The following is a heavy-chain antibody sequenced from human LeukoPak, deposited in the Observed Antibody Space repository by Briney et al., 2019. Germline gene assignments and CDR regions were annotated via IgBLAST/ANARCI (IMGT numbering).Heavy chain of an antibody. CDR2: ISTSGST. D-gene: IGHD1-1*01. V-gene: IGHV4-4*07. CDR1: GASISSFS. CDR3: ARRWNARLYNWFDP. Sequence: SETLSLTCTVSGASISSFSWSWIRQPAGKGLEWIGRISTSGSTNYNPSLKSRVTMSVDTSKNQFSLKLSSVTAADTAVYYCARRWNARLYNWFDPWGQGTLVTVSS. J-gene: IGHJ5*02.